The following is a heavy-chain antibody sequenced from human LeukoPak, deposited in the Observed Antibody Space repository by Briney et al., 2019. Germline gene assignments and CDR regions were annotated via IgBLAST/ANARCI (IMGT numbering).Heavy chain of an antibody. Sequence: SETLSLTCTVSGGSISSYDWSWIRQPPGNGVEWIGDIYYSGSTNYNPSLKSRVTISVETSKNQFALKLSSVTAADTAVYYCARAIPKYDFWSGYYTGPDYYGMDVWGQGTTVTVSS. CDR2: IYYSGST. V-gene: IGHV4-59*01. CDR1: GGSISSYD. J-gene: IGHJ6*02. D-gene: IGHD3-3*01. CDR3: ARAIPKYDFWSGYYTGPDYYGMDV.